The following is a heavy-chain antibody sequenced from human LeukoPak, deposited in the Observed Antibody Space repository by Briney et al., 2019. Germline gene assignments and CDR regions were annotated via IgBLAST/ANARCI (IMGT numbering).Heavy chain of an antibody. CDR2: IYYSGST. V-gene: IGHV4-31*03. D-gene: IGHD2-15*01. J-gene: IGHJ4*02. Sequence: TQTLSLTCTVSGGSISSGGYYWSCIRQHPGKGLEWIGYIYYSGSTYYNPSLKSRVTISVDTSKNQFSLKLSSVTAADTAVYYCARADCSGGSCYTFDYWGQGTLVTVSS. CDR1: GGSISSGGYY. CDR3: ARADCSGGSCYTFDY.